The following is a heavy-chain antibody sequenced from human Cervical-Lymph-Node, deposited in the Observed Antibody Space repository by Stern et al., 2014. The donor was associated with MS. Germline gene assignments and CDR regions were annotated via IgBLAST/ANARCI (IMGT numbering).Heavy chain of an antibody. J-gene: IGHJ6*02. CDR2: ISSSSSYI. V-gene: IGHV3-21*01. CDR1: GFTFSSYS. Sequence: VQLGQSGGGLVKPGGSLRLSCAASGFTFSSYSMNWVRQAPGKGLEWVSSISSSSSYIYYADSVNGRFTISRDNAKNSLYLQMNSLRAEDTAVYYCARGSVTTIGMDVWGQGTTVTVSS. D-gene: IGHD4-11*01. CDR3: ARGSVTTIGMDV.